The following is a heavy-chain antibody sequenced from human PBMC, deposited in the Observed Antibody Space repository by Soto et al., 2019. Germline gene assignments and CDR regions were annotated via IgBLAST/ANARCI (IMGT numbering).Heavy chain of an antibody. CDR3: ARDRGWNEPLDFDY. J-gene: IGHJ4*02. CDR2: ISSSSSTI. Sequence: GGSLRLSCAASGFTFSSYSMNWVRQAPGKGLEWVSYISSSSSTIYYADSVKGRFTISRDNAKNSLYLQMNSLRAEDTAVYYCARDRGWNEPLDFDYRGQGTLVTVPS. V-gene: IGHV3-48*01. D-gene: IGHD1-1*01. CDR1: GFTFSSYS.